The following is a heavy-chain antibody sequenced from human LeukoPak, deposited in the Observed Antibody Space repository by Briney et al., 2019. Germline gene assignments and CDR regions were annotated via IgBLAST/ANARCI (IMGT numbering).Heavy chain of an antibody. D-gene: IGHD2-2*01. CDR3: ARDYCSSTSCYWFDP. CDR1: GYTFTSYG. V-gene: IGHV1-18*01. J-gene: IGHJ5*02. CDR2: ISAYNGNT. Sequence: GASVNVSCKASGYTFTSYGISWVRQAPGQGLEWMGWISAYNGNTNYAQKLQGRVTMTTDTSTSTAYMELRSLRSDDTAVYYCARDYCSSTSCYWFDPWGQGTLVTVSS.